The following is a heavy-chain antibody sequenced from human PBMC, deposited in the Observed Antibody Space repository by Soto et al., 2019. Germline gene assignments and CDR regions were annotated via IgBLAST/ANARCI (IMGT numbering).Heavy chain of an antibody. D-gene: IGHD1-7*01. CDR1: GFNFYNYG. CDR3: AKDRVGGTFYTPLGF. V-gene: IGHV3-30*18. CDR2: ITYDGSNK. J-gene: IGHJ4*02. Sequence: XGSLRLSCQASGFNFYNYGMHWVRQAPGKGLEWVAVITYDGSNKYYADSVKGRFTISRDNSKNTLSLHLNTLKPEDTAVYHCAKDRVGGTFYTPLGFWGQGTLVTVSS.